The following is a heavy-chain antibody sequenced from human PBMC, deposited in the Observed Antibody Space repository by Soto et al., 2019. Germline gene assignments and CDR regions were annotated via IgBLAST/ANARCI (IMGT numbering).Heavy chain of an antibody. CDR3: AKDGVGIAARFQH. Sequence: GGSLRLSCSASGFTFSMYSMHWIRQAPGKGLEYVSAISDDGRSTYYADSVKGRYTISRDNSKNTLYLQMNSLRAEDTAVYYCAKDGVGIAARFQHWGQGTLVTVSS. J-gene: IGHJ1*01. V-gene: IGHV3-64*04. CDR2: ISDDGRST. CDR1: GFTFSMYS. D-gene: IGHD6-6*01.